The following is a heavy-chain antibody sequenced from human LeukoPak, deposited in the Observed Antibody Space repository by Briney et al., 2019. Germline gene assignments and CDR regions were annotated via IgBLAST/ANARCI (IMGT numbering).Heavy chain of an antibody. D-gene: IGHD3-3*01. Sequence: SQTLSLTCAISGDSVSSNSAAWNWVRQSPSRVLEWLGRTYYRSKWYNDYAVSVKSRITINPDTSKNQFSLQLNSVTPEDTAVYYCARGGEGQYYDFWSGRLPLDYWGQGTLVTVSS. CDR1: GDSVSSNSAA. CDR3: ARGGEGQYYDFWSGRLPLDY. J-gene: IGHJ4*02. V-gene: IGHV6-1*01. CDR2: TYYRSKWYN.